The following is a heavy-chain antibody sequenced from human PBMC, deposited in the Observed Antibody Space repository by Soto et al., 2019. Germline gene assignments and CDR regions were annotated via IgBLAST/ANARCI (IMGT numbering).Heavy chain of an antibody. CDR3: AQYFLGRGAFGV. CDR2: IYWDDDK. V-gene: IGHV2-5*02. CDR1: GFSLSSTGMG. J-gene: IGHJ3*01. Sequence: QMNLQESVPALVDPTQTLALTCIFSGFSLSSTGMGVGWIRQPPREAPEWVALIYWDDDKHYSASLKTRLTITKDTTKNQLILTRTNMDPMDTATYHCAQYFLGRGAFGVWGQGTMVIVAS. D-gene: IGHD1-26*01.